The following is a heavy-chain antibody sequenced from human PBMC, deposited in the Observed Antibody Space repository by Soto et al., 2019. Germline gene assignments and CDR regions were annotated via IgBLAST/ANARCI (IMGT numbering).Heavy chain of an antibody. Sequence: QVQLVQSGAEVKKPGSSVKVSCKASGGTFSSYAISWVRQAPGQGLEWMGGIIPIFGTANYAQKFQGRVTITADESTSTVYMELSSLRSEDTAVYYCAALYYYDSSGYYGYFDYWGQGTLVTVSS. CDR1: GGTFSSYA. J-gene: IGHJ4*02. CDR2: IIPIFGTA. D-gene: IGHD3-22*01. V-gene: IGHV1-69*01. CDR3: AALYYYDSSGYYGYFDY.